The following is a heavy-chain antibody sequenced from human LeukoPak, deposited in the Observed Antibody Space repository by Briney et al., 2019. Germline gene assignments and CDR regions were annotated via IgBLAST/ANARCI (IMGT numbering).Heavy chain of an antibody. CDR1: GYTFTSYG. Sequence: ASVKVSCKAPGYTFTSYGISWVRQAPGRGLEWMGWISAYNGDTNYAQKLQGRVTMTTDTSTSTAYMELRSLRSDDTAVYYCARDAAYYGSGSYGPFDYWAQGTLVTVSS. J-gene: IGHJ4*02. CDR2: ISAYNGDT. D-gene: IGHD3-10*01. CDR3: ARDAAYYGSGSYGPFDY. V-gene: IGHV1-18*01.